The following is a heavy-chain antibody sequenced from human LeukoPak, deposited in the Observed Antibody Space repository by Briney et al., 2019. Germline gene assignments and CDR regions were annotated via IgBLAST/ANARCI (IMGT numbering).Heavy chain of an antibody. D-gene: IGHD3-22*01. V-gene: IGHV3-66*01. Sequence: GGSLRLSCAASGFTVSSNYMSWVRQAPGKGLEWVSVIYSGGSTYYADSVKGRFTISRDNSKNTLYLKMNSLRAEDTDVYYCAREGYYDSSGYVDYWGQGTLVTVSS. J-gene: IGHJ4*02. CDR1: GFTVSSNY. CDR3: AREGYYDSSGYVDY. CDR2: IYSGGST.